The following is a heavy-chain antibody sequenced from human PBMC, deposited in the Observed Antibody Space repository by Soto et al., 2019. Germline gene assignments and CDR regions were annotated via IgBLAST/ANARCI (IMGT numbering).Heavy chain of an antibody. J-gene: IGHJ6*02. D-gene: IGHD4-17*01. CDR3: AKDNTATSPSRYSFGMDV. CDR2: ISGYNGRT. V-gene: IGHV1-18*01. Sequence: XSVKVFCKGPVYTFTSYGISCVRPAPGHCLEWIGWISGYNGRTVYAQNFQGRVTVTADTSSSTAYLDLESLRSDDTAVYFCAKDNTATSPSRYSFGMDVWGPGTTVTVSS. CDR1: VYTFTSYG.